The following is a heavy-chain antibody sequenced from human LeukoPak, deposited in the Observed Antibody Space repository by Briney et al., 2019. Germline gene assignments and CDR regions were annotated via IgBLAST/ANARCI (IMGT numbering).Heavy chain of an antibody. CDR3: ARVSSSWYQDWYFDL. CDR2: IYYSESP. D-gene: IGHD6-13*01. Sequence: SETLSLTCTVSGGSISSYYWSWIRQPPGKGLEWIGYIYYSESPTYNPSLKSRVTMSLDTSKNQFSLKLSSVTAADTAVYYCARVSSSWYQDWYFDLWGRGTLVTVSS. J-gene: IGHJ2*01. CDR1: GGSISSYY. V-gene: IGHV4-59*12.